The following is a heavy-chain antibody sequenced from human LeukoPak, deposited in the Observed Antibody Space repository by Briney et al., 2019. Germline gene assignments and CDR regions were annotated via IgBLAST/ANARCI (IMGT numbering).Heavy chain of an antibody. CDR3: ARSLSPSNFDY. Sequence: SVKVSCKASGGTFSSYAISWVRRAPGQGLEWMGRIIPILGIANYAQKFQGRVTITADKSTSTAYMELCSLRSEDTAVYYCARSLSPSNFDYWGQGTLVTVSS. CDR2: IIPILGIA. CDR1: GGTFSSYA. V-gene: IGHV1-69*04. J-gene: IGHJ4*02.